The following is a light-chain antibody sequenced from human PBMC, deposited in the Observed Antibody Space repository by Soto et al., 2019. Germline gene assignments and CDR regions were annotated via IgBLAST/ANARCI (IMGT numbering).Light chain of an antibody. CDR2: AAS. V-gene: IGKV1-39*01. CDR1: QSISSY. Sequence: DIQMTQSPSSLSASVGDRVTITFRASQSISSYLNWYQQKPGKAPNLLIYAASTLQRGVPSRFSGSGSGTDFTLTISSLQAEDFATYYCQQSSRTPVTFGQGTRLEIK. J-gene: IGKJ5*01. CDR3: QQSSRTPVT.